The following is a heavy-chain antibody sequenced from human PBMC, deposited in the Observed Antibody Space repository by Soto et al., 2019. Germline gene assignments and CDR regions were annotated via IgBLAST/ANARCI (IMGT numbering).Heavy chain of an antibody. CDR2: IKEDGSER. Sequence: EVQLVESGGGLVQPGGSLRLSCAASGFTLSSDWMTWVRQAPGKGLECVANIKEDGSERYYVHSVEGRFTVSRDNAKNSLYLQMDSLSAEETASYYGVRSYDFWGQGTQVTVSS. CDR3: VRSYDF. V-gene: IGHV3-7*05. J-gene: IGHJ4*02. CDR1: GFTLSSDW.